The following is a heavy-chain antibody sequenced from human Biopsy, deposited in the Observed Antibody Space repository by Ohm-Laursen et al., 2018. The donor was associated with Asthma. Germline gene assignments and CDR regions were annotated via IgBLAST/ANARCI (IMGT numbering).Heavy chain of an antibody. CDR3: ARGDSSNWSHYYFDY. J-gene: IGHJ4*02. CDR1: GFAVSRDH. D-gene: IGHD3-22*01. V-gene: IGHV3-53*01. Sequence: SLRLSCAASGFAVSRDHMFWVHQTPGKGLEWVSVIYSGGTSHTADSVRGRFTISRDYSKNTLYLQMHGLRAEDTAVYYCARGDSSNWSHYYFDYWGQGTLVTVSS. CDR2: IYSGGTS.